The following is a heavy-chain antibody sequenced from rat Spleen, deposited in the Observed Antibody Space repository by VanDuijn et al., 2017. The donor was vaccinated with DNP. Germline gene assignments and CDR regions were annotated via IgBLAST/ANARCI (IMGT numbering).Heavy chain of an antibody. D-gene: IGHD1-6*01. J-gene: IGHJ2*01. CDR2: INMGSGGT. Sequence: QVQLQQSGAELAKPGSSVMISCRASGYTFTTYYIGWIKQTTRQGLEFIGYINMGSGGTNYNEKFKGKATLTVGKSSSTAFMQLSSLTPDDSAVYFCARPSPVYYGSSLDYWGQGVMVTVSS. CDR3: ARPSPVYYGSSLDY. CDR1: GYTFTTYY. V-gene: IGHV1-43*01.